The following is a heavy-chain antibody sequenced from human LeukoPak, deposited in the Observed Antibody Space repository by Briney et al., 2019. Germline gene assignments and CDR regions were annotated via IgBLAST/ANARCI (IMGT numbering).Heavy chain of an antibody. CDR1: GYTFTSYA. J-gene: IGHJ4*02. CDR3: ARDVSRDGYSPFDY. V-gene: IGHV7-4-1*02. CDR2: INTNTGNP. D-gene: IGHD5-24*01. Sequence: ASVKVSFKASGYTFTSYAMNWVRQAPGQGLEWMGWINTNTGNPTYAQGFTGRFVFSLDTSVSTAYLQISSLKAEDTAVYYCARDVSRDGYSPFDYWGQGTLVTVSS.